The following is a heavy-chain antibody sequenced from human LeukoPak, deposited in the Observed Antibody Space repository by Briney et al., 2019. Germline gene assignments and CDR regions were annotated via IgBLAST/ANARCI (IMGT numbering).Heavy chain of an antibody. CDR3: ARDQGEQWLGHHYYFDY. V-gene: IGHV1-46*01. J-gene: IGHJ4*02. D-gene: IGHD6-19*01. CDR2: INPSGGST. CDR1: GYTFTSYY. Sequence: ASVKVSCKASGYTFTSYYMHWVRQAPGQGLEWMGIINPSGGSTSYAQKLQGRVTMTTDTSTSTAYMELRSLRSDDTAVYYCARDQGEQWLGHHYYFDYWGQGTLVTVSS.